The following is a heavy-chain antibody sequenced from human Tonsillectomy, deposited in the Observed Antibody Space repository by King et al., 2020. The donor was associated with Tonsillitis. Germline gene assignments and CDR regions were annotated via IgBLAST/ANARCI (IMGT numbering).Heavy chain of an antibody. Sequence: VQLQESGPGLVKPSETLSLTCTVSGGSIRSYYWSWIRHPPGEGLEWIGYIYYRGSTNYNPYLKSRVTISVDQSKNQFSLKLSSVTAAVTAVYYCARRVGTQQKGAFDIWGQGTMVTVSS. CDR3: ARRVGTQQKGAFDI. J-gene: IGHJ3*02. V-gene: IGHV4-59*08. D-gene: IGHD5-12*01. CDR2: IYYRGST. CDR1: GGSIRSYY.